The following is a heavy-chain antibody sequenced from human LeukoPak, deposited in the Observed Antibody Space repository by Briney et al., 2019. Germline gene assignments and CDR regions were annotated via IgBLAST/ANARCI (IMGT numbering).Heavy chain of an antibody. Sequence: PGGSLRLSCAASGFTFSNYAMSWVRQAPGKGLEWVSTISGSGGSIYYADSVRGRFTISRDNSKNTLFLQMNSLRAEDTAVYYCARAVDTTMLSIDSWGQGSLVTVSS. CDR3: ARAVDTTMLSIDS. D-gene: IGHD5-18*01. J-gene: IGHJ4*02. V-gene: IGHV3-23*01. CDR1: GFTFSNYA. CDR2: ISGSGGSI.